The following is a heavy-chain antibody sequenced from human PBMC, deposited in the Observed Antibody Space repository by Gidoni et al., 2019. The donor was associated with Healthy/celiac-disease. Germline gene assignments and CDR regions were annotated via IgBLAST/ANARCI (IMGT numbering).Heavy chain of an antibody. J-gene: IGHJ4*02. CDR2: ISYDGSNK. V-gene: IGHV3-30*18. CDR1: GFTFSSYG. D-gene: IGHD5-18*01. Sequence: QVQLVESGVGVVQPGRSLRLSWASCGFTFSSYGMHWVRQAPGKGLEWVAVISYDGSNKYYADSVKGRFTISRDNSKNTLYLQMNSLRAEDTAVYYCAKDRIQLWFGYFDYWGQGTLVTVSS. CDR3: AKDRIQLWFGYFDY.